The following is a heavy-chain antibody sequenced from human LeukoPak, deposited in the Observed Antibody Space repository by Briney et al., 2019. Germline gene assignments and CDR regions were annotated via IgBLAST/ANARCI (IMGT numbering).Heavy chain of an antibody. J-gene: IGHJ4*02. CDR2: IIPIFGTA. V-gene: IGHV1-69*13. CDR3: AARGALYYFDY. D-gene: IGHD1-26*01. CDR1: GGTFSSYA. Sequence: ASVKVSCKASGGTFSSYAISWVRQAPGQGLEWMGGIIPIFGTANYAQKFQGRVTITADESTSTAYMELSSLRSEDTAVYYCAARGALYYFDYWGQGTLVTVSS.